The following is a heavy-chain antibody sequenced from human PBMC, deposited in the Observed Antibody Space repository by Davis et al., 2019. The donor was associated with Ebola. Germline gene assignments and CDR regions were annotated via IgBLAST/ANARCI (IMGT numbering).Heavy chain of an antibody. CDR2: INHSGST. Sequence: SQTLSLTCAFYGGSFSDYYWSWIRQPPGKGLEWIGEINHSGSTNYNPSLKSRVTISIDTSKNQFSLKLSSVTAADMAVYYCARGRGYTFFDYWGQGTLVTVSS. CDR3: ARGRGYTFFDY. D-gene: IGHD5-24*01. V-gene: IGHV4-34*01. CDR1: GGSFSDYY. J-gene: IGHJ4*02.